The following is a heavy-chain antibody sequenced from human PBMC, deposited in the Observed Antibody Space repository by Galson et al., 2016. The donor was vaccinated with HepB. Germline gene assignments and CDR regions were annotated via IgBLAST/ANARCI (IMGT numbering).Heavy chain of an antibody. CDR3: ARLARVADFYYYGMDV. CDR2: INPNSGGT. J-gene: IGHJ6*02. Sequence: SVKVSCKASGYTLTTYYIHWVRQAPGQGLEWMGWINPNSGGTNYVQKFRGRFTMTRDTSINTAYMELSGLRSGDTAVYHCARLARVADFYYYGMDVWGQGTTVTVSS. V-gene: IGHV1-2*02. CDR1: GYTLTTYY.